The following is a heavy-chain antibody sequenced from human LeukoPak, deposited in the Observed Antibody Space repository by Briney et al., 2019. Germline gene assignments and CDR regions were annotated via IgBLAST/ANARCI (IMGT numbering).Heavy chain of an antibody. Sequence: ASVKVSCKASGYTFTSYGISWVRQAPGQGLEWMGWISAYNGNTNYAQKLQGRVTMTTDTSTSTAYMELRSLRSDDTAVYYCARVAGRYCSGTSCYGGGQFDYWGQGTLVTVSS. D-gene: IGHD2-2*01. CDR3: ARVAGRYCSGTSCYGGGQFDY. CDR1: GYTFTSYG. CDR2: ISAYNGNT. J-gene: IGHJ4*02. V-gene: IGHV1-18*01.